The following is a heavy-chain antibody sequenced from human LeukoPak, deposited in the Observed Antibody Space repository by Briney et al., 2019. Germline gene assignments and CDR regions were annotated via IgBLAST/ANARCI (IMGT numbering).Heavy chain of an antibody. D-gene: IGHD2-15*01. CDR3: AKDLMVAAAAYYFDY. CDR2: ISYHGSNK. Sequence: PGRSLRLSCAASGFAFSSYGMHWVRQAPGKGLEWVSVISYHGSNKYYADSVKGRFTISRDNSKNTLYLQMNSLRAEDTALYYCAKDLMVAAAAYYFDYWGQGTLVTVSS. V-gene: IGHV3-30*18. CDR1: GFAFSSYG. J-gene: IGHJ4*02.